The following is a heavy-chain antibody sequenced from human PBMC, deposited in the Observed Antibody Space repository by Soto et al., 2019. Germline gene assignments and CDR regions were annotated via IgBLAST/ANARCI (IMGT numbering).Heavy chain of an antibody. CDR2: INHSGST. D-gene: IGHD6-25*01. Sequence: KPSETLSLTCAVYGGSFSGYYWSWIRQPPGKGLEWIGEINHSGSTNYNPSLKSRVTISVDTSKNQFSLKLSSVTAADTAVYYCARGTAGGYYFDYWGQGTLVTVSS. J-gene: IGHJ4*02. V-gene: IGHV4-34*01. CDR1: GGSFSGYY. CDR3: ARGTAGGYYFDY.